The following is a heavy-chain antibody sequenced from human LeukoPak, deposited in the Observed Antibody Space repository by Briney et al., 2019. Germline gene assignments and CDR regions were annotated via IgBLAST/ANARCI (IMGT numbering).Heavy chain of an antibody. J-gene: IGHJ3*02. CDR2: ISGSGGST. CDR1: GFTFSSYA. CDR3: ARASRRITMIVVRGAFDI. Sequence: GGSLRLSCAASGFTFSSYAMSWVRQAPGKGLEWVSAISGSGGSTYYADSVKGRFTISRDNSKNTLYLQMNSLRAEDTAVYYCARASRRITMIVVRGAFDIWGQGTMVTVSS. D-gene: IGHD3-22*01. V-gene: IGHV3-23*01.